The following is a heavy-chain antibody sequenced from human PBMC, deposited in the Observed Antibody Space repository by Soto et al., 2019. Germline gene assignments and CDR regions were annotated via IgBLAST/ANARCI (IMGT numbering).Heavy chain of an antibody. Sequence: KGLEYVSASSSNGGSTYYPDSVKGSFTISRDNSKNTLYLQMSRLRAEDTAVYYCVKSFFFFQAEDGIRDTVPVSAFLLNRSSDL. V-gene: IGHV3-64D*08. J-gene: IGHJ2*01. CDR3: VKSFFFFQAEDGIRDTVPVSAFLLNRSSDL. CDR2: SSSNGGST. D-gene: IGHD2-15*01.